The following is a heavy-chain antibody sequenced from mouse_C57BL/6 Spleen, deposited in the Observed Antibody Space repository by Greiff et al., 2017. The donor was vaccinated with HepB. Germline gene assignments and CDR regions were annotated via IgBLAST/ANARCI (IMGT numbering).Heavy chain of an antibody. V-gene: IGHV1-59*01. D-gene: IGHD4-1*01. CDR2: IDPSDSYT. CDR1: GYTFTSYW. CDR3: AKLGSFAY. J-gene: IGHJ3*01. Sequence: QVQLQQSGAELVRPGTSVKLSCKASGYTFTSYWMHWVKQRPGQGLEWIGVIDPSDSYTNYNQKFKGKATLTVDTSSSTAYMQLSSLTSEDSAVYYCAKLGSFAYWGQGTLVTVSA.